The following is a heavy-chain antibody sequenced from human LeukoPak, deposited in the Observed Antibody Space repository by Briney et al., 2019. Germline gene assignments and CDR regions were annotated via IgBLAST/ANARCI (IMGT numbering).Heavy chain of an antibody. CDR1: GYTFTGYY. V-gene: IGHV1-2*02. CDR3: ARVGGYWDDSSGYYPLPTDY. Sequence: ASVKVSCKASGYTFTGYYMHWVRQAPGQGLEWMGWINPSSGGTNYAQKIQGRVTMTRDTSISTAYMGLSRLRSDDTAVYYCARVGGYWDDSSGYYPLPTDYWGQGTLVTVSS. CDR2: INPSSGGT. D-gene: IGHD3-22*01. J-gene: IGHJ4*02.